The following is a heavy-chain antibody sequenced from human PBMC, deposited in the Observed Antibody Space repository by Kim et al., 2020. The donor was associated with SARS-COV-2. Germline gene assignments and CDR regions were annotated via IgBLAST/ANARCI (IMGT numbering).Heavy chain of an antibody. CDR2: INHSGST. J-gene: IGHJ6*02. D-gene: IGHD3-10*01. V-gene: IGHV4-34*01. CDR3: AGGQDVDSGRYGGMDV. Sequence: SETLSLTCAVYGGSFNDYYWSWIRQPPGKGLEWIGEINHSGSTKYNPSLRSRVIISVDTSKNQFSLKLSSVTAADTAVYYCAGGQDVDSGRYGGMDVWG. CDR1: GGSFNDYY.